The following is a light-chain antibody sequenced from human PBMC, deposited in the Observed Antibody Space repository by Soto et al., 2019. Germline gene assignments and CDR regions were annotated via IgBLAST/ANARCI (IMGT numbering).Light chain of an antibody. Sequence: DIQMTQSPSTLSASVGDRVTITCRASQSISSWLAWYQQKPGKAPKLLIYKASSLEGGVPSRFSGSGSGTEFTLTISSLQPDDFAAYYCQQYSTYQYTFGPGPKLEIK. CDR1: QSISSW. J-gene: IGKJ2*01. CDR2: KAS. CDR3: QQYSTYQYT. V-gene: IGKV1-5*03.